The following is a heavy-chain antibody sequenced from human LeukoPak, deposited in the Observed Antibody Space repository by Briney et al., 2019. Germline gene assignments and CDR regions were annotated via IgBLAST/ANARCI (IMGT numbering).Heavy chain of an antibody. CDR2: IIPIFGTA. D-gene: IGHD3-22*01. CDR3: ARSGEENYYDSSGQVSPFDY. V-gene: IGHV1-69*13. J-gene: IGHJ4*02. CDR1: GGTFSSYA. Sequence: VASVKVSCKASGGTFSSYAISWVRQAPGQGLERMGGIIPIFGTANYAQKFQGRVTITADESTSTAYMELSSLRSEDTAVYYCARSGEENYYDSSGQVSPFDYWGQGTLVTVSS.